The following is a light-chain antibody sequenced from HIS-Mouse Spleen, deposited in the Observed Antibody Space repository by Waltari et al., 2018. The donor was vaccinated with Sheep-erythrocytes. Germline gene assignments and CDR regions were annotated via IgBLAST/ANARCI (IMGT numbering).Light chain of an antibody. CDR2: EGS. Sequence: QSALTQPASVSGSPGQSITISCPGPSSDAGSYNLVSWYQQHPGKAPKLMIYEGSKRPSGVSNRFSGSKSGNTASLTISGLQAEDEADYYCCSYAGSSTPWVFGGGTKLTVL. CDR1: SSDAGSYNL. CDR3: CSYAGSSTPWV. J-gene: IGLJ3*02. V-gene: IGLV2-23*01.